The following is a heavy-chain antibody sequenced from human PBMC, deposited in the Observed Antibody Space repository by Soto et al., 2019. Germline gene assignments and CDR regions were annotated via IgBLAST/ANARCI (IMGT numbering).Heavy chain of an antibody. Sequence: ETLSRTCPVSGGSISSYYWSWIRQPPGKGLEWIGYIYYSGSTNYNPSLKSLVTISLDTSKNQLSLKLSSVTAADTAVYYCERDRASYSSGWYFDYWGQGTLVTVSS. J-gene: IGHJ4*02. CDR3: ERDRASYSSGWYFDY. CDR1: GGSISSYY. CDR2: IYYSGST. V-gene: IGHV4-59*01. D-gene: IGHD6-19*01.